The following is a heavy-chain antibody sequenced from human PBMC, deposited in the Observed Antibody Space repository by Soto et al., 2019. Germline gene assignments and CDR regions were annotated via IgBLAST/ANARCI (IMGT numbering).Heavy chain of an antibody. Sequence: EVQLVESGGGLVQPGGSLKLSCAASGFTFSGSAMHWVRQASGKGLEWVGRIRSKANSYATAYAASVKGRFTISRDDSKNTAYLQMNSLKTEDTAVYYCTSPYSGYVHYWGQGTLVTVSS. J-gene: IGHJ4*02. D-gene: IGHD5-12*01. V-gene: IGHV3-73*01. CDR2: IRSKANSYAT. CDR3: TSPYSGYVHY. CDR1: GFTFSGSA.